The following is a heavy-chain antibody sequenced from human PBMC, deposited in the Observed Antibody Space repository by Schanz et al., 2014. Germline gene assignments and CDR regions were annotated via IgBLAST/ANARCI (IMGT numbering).Heavy chain of an antibody. CDR2: MNESHSTI. Sequence: EAHLVESGGGLVEPGGSLRLSCAASGFSFSSYAMGWVRQARGKGLEWVSAMNESHSTIYYADSVKGRFGISRDNSENTLNLQMSSLRVEDTADYYCAKDPRGGKNDRDYYLDYWGQGTLVSVSS. CDR3: AKDPRGGKNDRDYYLDY. D-gene: IGHD3-10*01. J-gene: IGHJ4*02. V-gene: IGHV3-23*04. CDR1: GFSFSSYA.